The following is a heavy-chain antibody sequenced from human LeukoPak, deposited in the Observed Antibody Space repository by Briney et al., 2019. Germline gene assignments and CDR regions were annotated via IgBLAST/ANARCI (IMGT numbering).Heavy chain of an antibody. Sequence: SETLSLTCTVSGGSISSSSYYWGWIRQPPGKGLEWIGSMYYSGSAYYNPSLKSRVTISVDTSKNQFSLKLSSVTAADTAVYYCARRGGAGYNYYMDVWGKGTTVTISS. CDR2: MYYSGSA. D-gene: IGHD3-16*01. CDR3: ARRGGAGYNYYMDV. J-gene: IGHJ6*03. V-gene: IGHV4-39*01. CDR1: GGSISSSSYY.